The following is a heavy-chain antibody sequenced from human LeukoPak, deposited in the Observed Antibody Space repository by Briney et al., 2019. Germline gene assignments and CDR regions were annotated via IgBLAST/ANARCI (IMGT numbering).Heavy chain of an antibody. D-gene: IGHD3-3*01. V-gene: IGHV3-21*01. J-gene: IGHJ4*02. Sequence: GGSLRLSCAASGFTFSSYSMNWVRQAPGKGREWVSSISSSSSYIYYADSVKGRFTISRDNAKNSLYLQMNSLRAEDTAVYYCARALDDFWSGFDYWGQGTLVTVSS. CDR1: GFTFSSYS. CDR3: ARALDDFWSGFDY. CDR2: ISSSSSYI.